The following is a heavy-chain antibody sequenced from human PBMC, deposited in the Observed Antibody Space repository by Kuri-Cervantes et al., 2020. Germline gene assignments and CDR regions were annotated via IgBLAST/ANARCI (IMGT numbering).Heavy chain of an antibody. CDR1: GLTFSAYS. V-gene: IGHV3-21*06. CDR2: ISRSSSFI. D-gene: IGHD1-26*01. J-gene: IGHJ3*02. CDR3: ARDGSPGAFDI. Sequence: GGSLRLSCAASGLTFSAYSMNWVRQAPGKGLEWVSSISRSSSFIYYADSVKGRFTISRDNAKNSLYLQMNSLRAEDTAVYYCARDGSPGAFDIWGQGTMVTVSS.